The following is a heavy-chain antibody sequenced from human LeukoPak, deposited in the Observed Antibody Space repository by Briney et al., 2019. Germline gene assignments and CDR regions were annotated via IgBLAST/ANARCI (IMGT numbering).Heavy chain of an antibody. Sequence: GASVKVSCKASGYTFTDYYMHWVRQAPGQGLEWMGWINPNSGDTNHAQNFQGRVTMTRDTSISTTYMELSRLRSDDTAVYYCARDYGSGSYSSEFDYWGQGTLVTVSS. CDR1: GYTFTDYY. D-gene: IGHD3-10*01. V-gene: IGHV1-2*02. CDR2: INPNSGDT. CDR3: ARDYGSGSYSSEFDY. J-gene: IGHJ4*02.